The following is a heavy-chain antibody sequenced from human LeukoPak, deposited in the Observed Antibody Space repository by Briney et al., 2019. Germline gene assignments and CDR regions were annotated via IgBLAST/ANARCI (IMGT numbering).Heavy chain of an antibody. CDR2: ISSSSSYI. CDR3: ARDQWPAGGIAVASWFDP. D-gene: IGHD6-19*01. Sequence: GGSLRLSCAASGFTFSSYSMNWVRQAPGKGLEWVSSISSSSSYIYYADPVEGRFTISRDNAKNSLYLQMNSLRAEDTAVYYCARDQWPAGGIAVASWFDPWGQGTLVTVSS. CDR1: GFTFSSYS. J-gene: IGHJ5*02. V-gene: IGHV3-21*01.